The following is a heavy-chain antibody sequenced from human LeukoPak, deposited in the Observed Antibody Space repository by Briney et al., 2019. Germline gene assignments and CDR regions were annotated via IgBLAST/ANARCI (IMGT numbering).Heavy chain of an antibody. CDR3: ARVLGIGVAGTDWFDP. CDR1: GDSISSGSYY. V-gene: IGHV4-39*07. Sequence: SETLSLTCSVSGDSISSGSYYWGWIRQPPGKGLEWIATGSTYYNPSLKSRVTISLDTSRNQFSLRLSSVTAADTAVYYCARVLGIGVAGTDWFDPWGQGILVTVSS. J-gene: IGHJ5*02. CDR2: GST. D-gene: IGHD6-19*01.